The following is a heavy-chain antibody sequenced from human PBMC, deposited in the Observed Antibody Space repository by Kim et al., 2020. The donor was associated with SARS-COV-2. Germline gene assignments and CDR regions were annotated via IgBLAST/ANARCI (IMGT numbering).Heavy chain of an antibody. CDR3: ARDQATWYNWFDP. V-gene: IGHV1-69*13. CDR1: GGTFSSYA. CDR2: IIPIFGTA. D-gene: IGHD5-12*01. Sequence: SVKVSCKASGGTFSSYAISWVRQAPGQGLEWMGGIIPIFGTANYAQKFQGRVTITADESTSTAYMELSSLRSEDTAVYYCARDQATWYNWFDPWGQGTLVTVSS. J-gene: IGHJ5*02.